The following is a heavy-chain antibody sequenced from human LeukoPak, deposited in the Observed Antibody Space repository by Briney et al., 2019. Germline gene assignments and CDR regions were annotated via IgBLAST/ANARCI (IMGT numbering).Heavy chain of an antibody. Sequence: PGGSLRLSCAASGFNFSTYSMSWVRQAPGKGLEWVSYISTSSRTIYYADSVKGRSTISRDNAKNSLYLQLNSLRAEDTAVYYCARDGYDFWSDYPTTLDCWGQGTLVTVSS. V-gene: IGHV3-48*01. J-gene: IGHJ4*02. CDR1: GFNFSTYS. D-gene: IGHD3-3*01. CDR2: ISTSSRTI. CDR3: ARDGYDFWSDYPTTLDC.